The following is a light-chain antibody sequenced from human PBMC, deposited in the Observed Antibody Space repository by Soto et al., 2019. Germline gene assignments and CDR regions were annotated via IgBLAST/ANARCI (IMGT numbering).Light chain of an antibody. Sequence: EIVLTQSPATLSLSPGERATLSCRASQSVSTYLGWYQQKPGQAPRLLIYDASNRATGIPARFSGSGSETDLPLTISSLEPEDFAVYYCQQRSNWITFGQGTRLEIK. J-gene: IGKJ5*01. CDR1: QSVSTY. CDR2: DAS. V-gene: IGKV3-11*01. CDR3: QQRSNWIT.